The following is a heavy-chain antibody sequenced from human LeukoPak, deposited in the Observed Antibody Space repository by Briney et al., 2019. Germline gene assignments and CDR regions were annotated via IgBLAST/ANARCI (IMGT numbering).Heavy chain of an antibody. D-gene: IGHD3-10*01. CDR2: ISSSTNTI. J-gene: IGHJ4*02. V-gene: IGHV3-48*01. CDR3: ARVRGTMVRGLIDY. Sequence: PGGSLRLSCAASGFTFSSYSMNWVRQAPGKGPEWVSYISSSTNTIHYADSLKGRFTISRDNAKNSLYLQMNSLRAEDTAIYYCARVRGTMVRGLIDYWGQGTLVTVSS. CDR1: GFTFSSYS.